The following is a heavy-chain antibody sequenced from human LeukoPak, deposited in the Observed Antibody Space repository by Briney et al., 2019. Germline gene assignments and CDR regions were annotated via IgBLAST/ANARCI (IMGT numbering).Heavy chain of an antibody. J-gene: IGHJ4*02. CDR1: GYSLTQLS. D-gene: IGHD3-3*01. CDR3: AILLEDYAFSTGSAKDY. V-gene: IGHV1-24*01. CDR2: FDPVDGET. Sequence: ASVKVSCKVSGYSLTQLSMHWVRQGIGRGLEWMGGFDPVDGETIYAQKFQGRVTMTENTSTDTAYMELSSLRSDDAAVYYCAILLEDYAFSTGSAKDYWGQGTLVTVSS.